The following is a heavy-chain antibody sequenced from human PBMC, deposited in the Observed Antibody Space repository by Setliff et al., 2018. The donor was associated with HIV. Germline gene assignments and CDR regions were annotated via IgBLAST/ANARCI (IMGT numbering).Heavy chain of an antibody. Sequence: SVKVSCKASEGTFSSYAVSWVRQAPGQGLEWMGGIIPMFEIANYAQRLQGRVTITAEESTSIVYLEMSSLRSEDTAVYFCARDSPRGYNYDFFDTWGQGTLVTVSS. D-gene: IGHD5-18*01. CDR1: EGTFSSYA. CDR2: IIPMFEIA. V-gene: IGHV1-69*13. CDR3: ARDSPRGYNYDFFDT. J-gene: IGHJ4*02.